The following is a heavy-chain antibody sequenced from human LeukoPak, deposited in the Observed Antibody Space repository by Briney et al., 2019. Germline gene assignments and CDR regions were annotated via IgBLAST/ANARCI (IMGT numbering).Heavy chain of an antibody. CDR1: GYAFISYA. J-gene: IGHJ4*02. CDR2: INGGNGYT. V-gene: IGHV1-3*01. CDR3: ARDVVTGTNYYFDY. D-gene: IGHD1/OR15-1a*01. Sequence: ASAKVSCKASGYAFISYAMHWVRQAPGQRLEWMASINGGNGYTKYSQKFQGRVTITRDTSASTVYMELSSLRSEDTAVYYCARDVVTGTNYYFDYWGQGALVTVSS.